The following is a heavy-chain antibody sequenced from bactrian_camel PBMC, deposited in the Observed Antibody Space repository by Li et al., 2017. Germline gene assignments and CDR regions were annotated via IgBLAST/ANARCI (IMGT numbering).Heavy chain of an antibody. V-gene: IGHV3S53*01. CDR1: GHTYNYNF. J-gene: IGHJ4*01. Sequence: HVQLVEPGGGSVQAGGSLRLSCVASGHTYNYNFMAWFRQAPGKEREGVAEIGRDGTTDYADSVKGRFAISRDNAKNTVTLQMNNLQSEDTALYYCTAHRYYCGYNYWGQGTQVTV. CDR3: TAHRYYCGYNY. D-gene: IGHD3*01. CDR2: IGRDGTT.